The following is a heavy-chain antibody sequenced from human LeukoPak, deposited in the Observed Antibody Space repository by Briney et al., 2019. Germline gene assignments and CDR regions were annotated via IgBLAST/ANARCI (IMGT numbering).Heavy chain of an antibody. CDR1: GYTFTSYY. V-gene: IGHV1-46*01. J-gene: IGHJ4*02. CDR3: ARSDQDYYDSSGYYYIVY. Sequence: ASVKVSCKASGYTFTSYYMHWVRQAPGQGLEWMGIINPSGGSTSYAQKFQGRVTMTRDTSTSTVYMELSSLRSEDTAVYYCARSDQDYYDSSGYYYIVYWGQGTLVTVSS. D-gene: IGHD3-22*01. CDR2: INPSGGST.